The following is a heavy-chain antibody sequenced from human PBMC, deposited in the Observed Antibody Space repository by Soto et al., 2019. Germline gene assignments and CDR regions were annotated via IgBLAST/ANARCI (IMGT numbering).Heavy chain of an antibody. CDR3: ARDRDGDGYWVDP. J-gene: IGHJ5*02. CDR2: ISSSGSTI. Sequence: QVQLVESGGGLVKPGGSLRLSCAASGFTFSDYYMSWIRQAPGKGLEWVSYISSSGSTIYYADSVKGRFTISRDNAKNALYLEMKSLRAEATAVYYWARDRDGDGYWVDPWGQGTLVTVSS. CDR1: GFTFSDYY. V-gene: IGHV3-11*01. D-gene: IGHD7-27*01.